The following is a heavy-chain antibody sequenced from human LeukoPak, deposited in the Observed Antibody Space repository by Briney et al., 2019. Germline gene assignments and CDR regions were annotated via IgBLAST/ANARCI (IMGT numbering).Heavy chain of an antibody. CDR2: IYYSGST. D-gene: IGHD6-13*01. V-gene: IGHV4-59*01. Sequence: SETLSLTCTVSGGSISSYYWSWIRQPPGKGLEWIGYIYYSGSTNYNPSFKSRVTISVDTSKNQFSLKLSSVTAADTAVYYCARDQVTTIAAAGTGWFDPWGQGTLVTVSS. CDR1: GGSISSYY. J-gene: IGHJ5*02. CDR3: ARDQVTTIAAAGTGWFDP.